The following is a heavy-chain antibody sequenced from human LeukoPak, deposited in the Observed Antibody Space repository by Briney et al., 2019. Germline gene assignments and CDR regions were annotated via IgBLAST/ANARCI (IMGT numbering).Heavy chain of an antibody. Sequence: GASVKVSCKASGGTFSSYAISWVRQAPGQGLEWMGRIIPIFGTANYAQKFQGRVTITTDESTSTACMELSSLRSEDTAVYYCARDPSSGWYLEYYFDYWGQGTLVTVSS. CDR3: ARDPSSGWYLEYYFDY. D-gene: IGHD6-19*01. CDR1: GGTFSSYA. CDR2: IIPIFGTA. V-gene: IGHV1-69*05. J-gene: IGHJ4*02.